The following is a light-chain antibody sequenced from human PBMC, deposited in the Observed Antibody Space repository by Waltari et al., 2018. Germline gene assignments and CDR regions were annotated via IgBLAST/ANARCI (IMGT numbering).Light chain of an antibody. CDR1: SSNIGAGYD. J-gene: IGLJ2*01. CDR2: GNS. CDR3: QSYDNNPYVV. V-gene: IGLV1-40*01. Sequence: QSVLTQPPSVSGAPGQRVTISCTGNSSNIGAGYDVHWYQQLPGTAPKLLIYGNSSRPPGVPARFSGSKSGTSASLAITGLQAEDEADYYCQSYDNNPYVVFGGGTKLTVL.